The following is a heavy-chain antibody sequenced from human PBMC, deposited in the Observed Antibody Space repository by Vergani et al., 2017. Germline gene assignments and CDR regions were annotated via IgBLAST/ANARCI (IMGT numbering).Heavy chain of an antibody. CDR1: GFSFGDYA. J-gene: IGHJ4*02. V-gene: IGHV3-49*04. Sequence: EVQLVESGGGLVPPGRSLRLSCAASGFSFGDYAMTWVRQAPGKGLEWVAFIRNKAYGGTTEYAASVKGRFTISRDNANNSLFLQLNSLRADDTAVYYCAREPTNHESGGDFDEWGQGTLVTVSS. CDR3: AREPTNHESGGDFDE. D-gene: IGHD2-21*01. CDR2: IRNKAYGGTT.